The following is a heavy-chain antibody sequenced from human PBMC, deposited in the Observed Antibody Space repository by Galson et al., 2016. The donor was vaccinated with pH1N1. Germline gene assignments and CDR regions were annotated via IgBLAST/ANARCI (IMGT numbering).Heavy chain of an antibody. CDR1: GGSIGTYY. CDR3: VREGHHSRRGSDTYYYGMAV. CDR2: VYYTGAA. J-gene: IGHJ6*02. D-gene: IGHD3-10*01. Sequence: ETLSLTCSVSGGSIGTYYWTWIRQAPGKGLEWVGYVYYTGAANYNPSLKGRISMSVDTSKNQFSLNLNSVTAADTAVYYCVREGHHSRRGSDTYYYGMAVWGQGTTVTVSS. V-gene: IGHV4-59*01.